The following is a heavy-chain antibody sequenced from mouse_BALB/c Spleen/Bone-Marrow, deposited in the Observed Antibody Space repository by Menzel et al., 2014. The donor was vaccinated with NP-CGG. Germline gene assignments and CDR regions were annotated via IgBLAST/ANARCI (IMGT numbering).Heavy chain of an antibody. J-gene: IGHJ2*01. CDR2: IFPGDGST. Sequence: VKVVESGPELVKPGASVKMSCKASGYTFXSYYILWVKQRPGQGLEWIGWIFPGDGSTKYNEKFKDRTTLTADESSTTAYILLSSLTSEDSAIYFCARRDGGGYWGQGTTLTVSS. CDR3: ARRDGGGY. D-gene: IGHD3-3*01. V-gene: IGHV1S56*01. CDR1: GYTFXSYY.